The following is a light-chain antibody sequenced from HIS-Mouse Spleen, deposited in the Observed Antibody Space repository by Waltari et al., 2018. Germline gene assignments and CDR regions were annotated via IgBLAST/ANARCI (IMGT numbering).Light chain of an antibody. CDR2: AAS. V-gene: IGKV1-12*02. J-gene: IGKJ2*01. Sequence: DIQMTQSPSSVSASVGDRVTITCRASQGISSWLAGCQRKSGNAPKLLIYAASSLQSGVPSWFSGSGSETDFTLTISSLQPEDFTTYYCQQANSFPSLYTFGQGTKLEIK. CDR3: QQANSFPSLYT. CDR1: QGISSW.